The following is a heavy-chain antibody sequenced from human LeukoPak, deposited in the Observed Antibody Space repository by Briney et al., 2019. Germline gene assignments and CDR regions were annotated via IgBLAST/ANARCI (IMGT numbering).Heavy chain of an antibody. CDR2: INHSGST. CDR3: AGNYYDSSGPFS. Sequence: PSETPSLTCAVYGGSFSGYYWSWIRQPPGKGLEWIGEINHSGSTNYNPSLKSRVTISVDTSKNQFSLKLSSVTAADTAVYYCAGNYYDSSGPFSWSQGTLVTVSS. J-gene: IGHJ4*02. CDR1: GGSFSGYY. D-gene: IGHD3-22*01. V-gene: IGHV4-34*01.